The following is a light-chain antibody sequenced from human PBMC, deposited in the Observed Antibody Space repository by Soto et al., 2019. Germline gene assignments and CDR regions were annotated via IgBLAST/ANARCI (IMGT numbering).Light chain of an antibody. CDR1: QGISSY. CDR3: QQLNKYPST. J-gene: IGKJ4*01. Sequence: DIQTTQYPSSLSASVADRVTITCRASQGISSYLGWYQQKPGKAPKLLIYGASTLQSGVPSRFSGSGSGTDFTLTISSLQPEDFATYYCQQLNKYPSTFGGGTKVDIK. CDR2: GAS. V-gene: IGKV1-9*01.